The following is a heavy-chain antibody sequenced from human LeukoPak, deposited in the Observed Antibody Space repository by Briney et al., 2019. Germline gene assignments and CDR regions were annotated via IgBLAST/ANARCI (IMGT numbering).Heavy chain of an antibody. V-gene: IGHV3-48*02. Sequence: GGSLRLSCVVSGFTFISYSMNWVRQAPGKGLEWISYISSSSTTIYYADSVKGRFTISRDNAKNSLYLQMNSLRDEDTAVYYCARDLYFWGQGTLVTVSS. CDR2: ISSSSTTI. CDR1: GFTFISYS. CDR3: ARDLYF. D-gene: IGHD2-15*01. J-gene: IGHJ4*02.